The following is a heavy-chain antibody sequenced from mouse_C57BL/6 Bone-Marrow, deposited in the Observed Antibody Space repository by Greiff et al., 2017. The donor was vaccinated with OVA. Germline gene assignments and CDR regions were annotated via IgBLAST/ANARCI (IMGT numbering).Heavy chain of an antibody. V-gene: IGHV1-69*01. J-gene: IGHJ1*03. CDR3: ARRHYYGSSLYWYFDV. Sequence: QVQLKQPGAELVMPGASVKLSCKASGYTFTSYWMHWVKQRPGQGLEWIGEIDPSDSYTNYNQKFKGKSTLTVDKSSSTAYMQLCSLTSEDSAVYYCARRHYYGSSLYWYFDVWGTGTTVTVSS. CDR1: GYTFTSYW. CDR2: IDPSDSYT. D-gene: IGHD1-1*01.